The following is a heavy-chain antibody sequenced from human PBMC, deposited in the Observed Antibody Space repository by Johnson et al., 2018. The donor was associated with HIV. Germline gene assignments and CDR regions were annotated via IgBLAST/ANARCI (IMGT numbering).Heavy chain of an antibody. Sequence: MLLVESGGGLVQPGGSLRLSCAASGFAVSKNYLTWVRQAPGKGLEWVSIIYSGGNTYYADSVKGRFTISRDNSKNALFLKMNSLRVEDTAVYYCARSGWYPNAFDMWGQGTLVTVPA. J-gene: IGHJ3*02. V-gene: IGHV3-66*01. CDR3: ARSGWYPNAFDM. CDR1: GFAVSKNY. D-gene: IGHD6-19*01. CDR2: IYSGGNT.